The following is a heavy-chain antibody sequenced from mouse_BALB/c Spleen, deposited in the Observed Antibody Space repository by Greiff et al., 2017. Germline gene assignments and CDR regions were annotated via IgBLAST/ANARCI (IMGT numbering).Heavy chain of an antibody. V-gene: IGHV5-17*02. CDR1: GFTFSSFG. CDR3: ARSGTTNFYFDY. J-gene: IGHJ2*01. CDR2: ISSGSSTI. D-gene: IGHD2-12*01. Sequence: EVKLQESGGGLVKPGGSLKLSCAASGFTFSSFGMHWVRQAPEKGLEWVAYISSGSSTIYYADTVKGRFTISRDNPKNTLFLQMTSLRSEDTAMYYCARSGTTNFYFDYWGQGTTLTVSS.